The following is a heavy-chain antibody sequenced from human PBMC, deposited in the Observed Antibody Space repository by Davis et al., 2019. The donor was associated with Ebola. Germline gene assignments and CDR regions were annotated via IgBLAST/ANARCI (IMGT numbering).Heavy chain of an antibody. D-gene: IGHD4-17*01. CDR2: INPSGGST. J-gene: IGHJ4*02. Sequence: ASVKVSCKASGYTFTSYYMHWVRQAPGQGLEWMGIINPSGGSTSYAQKFQGRVTMTTDTSTSTAYMELRSLRSDDTAVYYCARTTVTTGVDYWGQGTLVTVSS. CDR3: ARTTVTTGVDY. V-gene: IGHV1-46*01. CDR1: GYTFTSYY.